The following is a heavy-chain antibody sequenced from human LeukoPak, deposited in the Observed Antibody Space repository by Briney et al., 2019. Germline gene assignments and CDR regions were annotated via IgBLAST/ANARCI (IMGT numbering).Heavy chain of an antibody. D-gene: IGHD6-13*01. Sequence: GGSLRLSCAASGFSFSTYWMTWVRQAPGKGLEWVSLISWDGGSTYYADSVKGRFTISRDNSKNSLYLQMNSLRTEDTALYYCAKGGYSSSWYSDWGQGTLVTVSS. V-gene: IGHV3-43*01. J-gene: IGHJ4*02. CDR3: AKGGYSSSWYSD. CDR2: ISWDGGST. CDR1: GFSFSTYW.